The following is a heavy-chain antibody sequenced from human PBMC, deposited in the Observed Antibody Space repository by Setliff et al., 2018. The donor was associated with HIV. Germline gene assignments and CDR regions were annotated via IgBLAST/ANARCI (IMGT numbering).Heavy chain of an antibody. CDR3: TKRTMPTGGFQH. J-gene: IGHJ1*01. V-gene: IGHV1-46*01. D-gene: IGHD1-1*01. Sequence: ASVKVSCKASGYTFTSYYVHWVRQAPGQGLEWMGIINPISGNTNYAQNFQGRVTMTRDTSTSTVYMELSSLRAEDTAVYYCTKRTMPTGGFQHWGQGTLVTVSS. CDR1: GYTFTSYY. CDR2: INPISGNT.